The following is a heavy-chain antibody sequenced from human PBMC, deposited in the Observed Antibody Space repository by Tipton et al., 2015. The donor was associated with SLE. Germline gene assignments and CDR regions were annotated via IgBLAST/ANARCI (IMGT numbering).Heavy chain of an antibody. CDR3: ASLGYCSSTSCSDY. D-gene: IGHD2-2*01. J-gene: IGHJ4*02. Sequence: TLSLTCAVYGGSISSHYWSWIRQPPGKGLEWIGYIYYSGSTNYNPSLKSRVTISVDTSKNQFSLKLSSVTAADTAVYYCASLGYCSSTSCSDYWGQGTLVTVSS. V-gene: IGHV4-59*11. CDR1: GGSISSHY. CDR2: IYYSGST.